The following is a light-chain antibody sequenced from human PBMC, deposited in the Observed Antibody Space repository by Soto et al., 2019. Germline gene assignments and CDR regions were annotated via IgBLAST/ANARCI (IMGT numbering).Light chain of an antibody. J-gene: IGKJ1*01. CDR1: QSISSW. CDR2: KAS. V-gene: IGKV1-5*03. Sequence: DIQMTQSPSTLSASVGDRVTITCRVSQSISSWLAWYQQKPGKAPKLLIYKASSLESGVPSRFSGSGSGTEFTLTISSLQPDDFATYYCQQYNSYRWAFGQGTKVDI. CDR3: QQYNSYRWA.